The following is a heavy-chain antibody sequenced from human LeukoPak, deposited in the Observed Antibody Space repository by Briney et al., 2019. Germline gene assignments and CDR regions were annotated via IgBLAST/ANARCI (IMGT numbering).Heavy chain of an antibody. CDR3: ARDGLAAATLHWCFDL. V-gene: IGHV3-21*01. J-gene: IGHJ2*01. Sequence: GGSLRLSCAASGFTFSSFTMNWVRQAPGKGLEWTSSISSSSSYIYSADSVKGRFTISRDNARNSLYLQMNSLRAEDTAVYYCARDGLAAATLHWCFDLWGRGTLVTVSS. D-gene: IGHD6-25*01. CDR1: GFTFSSFT. CDR2: ISSSSSYI.